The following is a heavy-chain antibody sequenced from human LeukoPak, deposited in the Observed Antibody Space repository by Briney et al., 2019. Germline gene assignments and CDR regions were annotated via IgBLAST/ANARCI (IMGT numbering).Heavy chain of an antibody. CDR3: AKTMVTADY. J-gene: IGHJ4*02. Sequence: AGGSLRLSCAASGFSFSSYGMHWVRQAPGKGLEWVAVISYDGSNKYYADSVKGRFTISRDNSKNTLYLQMNSLRAEDTAVYYCAKTMVTADYWGQGTLVTVSS. CDR1: GFSFSSYG. D-gene: IGHD5-18*01. V-gene: IGHV3-30*18. CDR2: ISYDGSNK.